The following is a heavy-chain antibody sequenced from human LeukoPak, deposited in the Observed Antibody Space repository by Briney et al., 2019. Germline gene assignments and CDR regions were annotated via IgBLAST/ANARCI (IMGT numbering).Heavy chain of an antibody. V-gene: IGHV3-23*01. CDR3: AKGSITGTYFDL. J-gene: IGHJ4*02. Sequence: PGGSLRLSCAASGFTLSIYAMSWVRQAPGKGLEWVSVISGSGGSTYYADSVKGRFTLSRDTSKNTLYMQMNSLRAEDTAVYYCAKGSITGTYFDLWGQGTLVTVSS. CDR2: ISGSGGST. CDR1: GFTLSIYA. D-gene: IGHD1-20*01.